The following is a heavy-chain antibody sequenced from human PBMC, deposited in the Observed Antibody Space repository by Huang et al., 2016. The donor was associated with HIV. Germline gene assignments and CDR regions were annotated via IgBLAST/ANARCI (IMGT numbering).Heavy chain of an antibody. J-gene: IGHJ4*02. CDR1: GFTFGGYW. CDR2: IKQDGSEK. V-gene: IGHV3-7*01. Sequence: EVQLVESGGGLVQLGGSLRLSCAASGFTFGGYWVSWVRQAPGKGLEWVANIKQDGSEKDYVDSVKGRFTIARDNAKNSLYLQMKSLRAEDTAVYYCARKDWQWLDYWGQGTRVTVSS. D-gene: IGHD6-19*01. CDR3: ARKDWQWLDY.